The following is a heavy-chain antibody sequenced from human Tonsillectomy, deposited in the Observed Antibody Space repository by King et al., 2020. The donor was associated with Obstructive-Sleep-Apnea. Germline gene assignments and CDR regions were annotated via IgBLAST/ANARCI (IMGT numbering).Heavy chain of an antibody. V-gene: IGHV4-31*03. J-gene: IGHJ3*02. CDR1: GGSISSVGYY. CDR3: ARGAMTLGAFDI. D-gene: IGHD2-2*01. Sequence: VQLQESGPGLVKPSQTLSLTCTVSGGSISSVGYYWSWIRQHPGKGLEWIGYIYYSGSTYYNPSLKSRVTISVETSKNQFSLKLSSVTAADTAVYYCARGAMTLGAFDIWGQGTMVTVSS. CDR2: IYYSGST.